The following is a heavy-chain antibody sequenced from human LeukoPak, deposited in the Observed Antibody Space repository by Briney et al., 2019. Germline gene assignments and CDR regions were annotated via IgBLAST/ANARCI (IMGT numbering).Heavy chain of an antibody. CDR1: GFTFSSYG. Sequence: GRSLRLSCAASGFTFSSYGMHWVRQAPGKGLEWVAVISYDGTNKYYADSVKGRFTISRDNSKNTLYLQMNSLRAEDTAVYYCAKFLLPTTVVAPTGLWGQGTLVTVSS. CDR2: ISYDGTNK. CDR3: AKFLLPTTVVAPTGL. D-gene: IGHD4-23*01. J-gene: IGHJ4*02. V-gene: IGHV3-30*18.